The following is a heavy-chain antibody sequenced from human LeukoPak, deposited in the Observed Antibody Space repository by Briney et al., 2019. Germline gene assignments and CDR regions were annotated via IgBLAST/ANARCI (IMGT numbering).Heavy chain of an antibody. Sequence: SEALSLTCTVSDGSISSHYWSWIRQPPGKGLEWIGHFAYSGTTSYNASLKSRVTISVDTSKNQFSLKLTSVTAAETAVYYCARPHSSGWYGVYDIWGQGTMVTVSS. J-gene: IGHJ3*02. CDR2: FAYSGTT. D-gene: IGHD6-19*01. CDR1: DGSISSHY. V-gene: IGHV4-59*08. CDR3: ARPHSSGWYGVYDI.